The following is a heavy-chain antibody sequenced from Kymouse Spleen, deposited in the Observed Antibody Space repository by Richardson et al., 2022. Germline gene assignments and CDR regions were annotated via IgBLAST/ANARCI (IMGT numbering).Heavy chain of an antibody. V-gene: IGHV3-33*01. J-gene: IGHJ6*02. CDR1: GFTFSSYG. CDR2: IWYDGSNK. CDR3: ARERLSGTGYYYYGMDV. Sequence: QVQLVESGGGVVQPGRSLRLSCAASGFTFSSYGMHWVRQAPGKGLEWVAVIWYDGSNKYYADSVKGRFTISRDNSKNTLYLQMNSLRAEDTAVYYCARERLSGTGYYYYGMDVWGQGTTVTVSS. D-gene: IGHD1-1*01,IGHD1-20*01.